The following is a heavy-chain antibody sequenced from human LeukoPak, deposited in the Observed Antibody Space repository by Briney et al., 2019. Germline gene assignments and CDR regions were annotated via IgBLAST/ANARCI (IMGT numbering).Heavy chain of an antibody. V-gene: IGHV5-51*01. D-gene: IGHD4-23*01. CDR1: GYSFTSYW. J-gene: IGHJ4*02. Sequence: GESLKISCKTSGYSFTSYWTTWVRQMPGKGLEWMGIIYPDDSDTTYSPSFQGQVTISADKSINTAYLQWSSLKASDTAMYYCARRDYGGKHFDYWGQGTLVTVSS. CDR3: ARRDYGGKHFDY. CDR2: IYPDDSDT.